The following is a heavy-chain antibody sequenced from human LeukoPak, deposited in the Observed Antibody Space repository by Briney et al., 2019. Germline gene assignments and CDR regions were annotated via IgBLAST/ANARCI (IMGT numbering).Heavy chain of an antibody. CDR3: ARSPRMYYYDSSGYAFDY. J-gene: IGHJ4*02. Sequence: GESLKISCKGSGYSFTSYWIGWVRQMPGKGLEWMGIIYPGDSDTRYSPSFQGQVTISADKSISTAYLQWSSLKASDTAMYYCARSPRMYYYDSSGYAFDYWGQGTLVTVSS. CDR1: GYSFTSYW. CDR2: IYPGDSDT. V-gene: IGHV5-51*01. D-gene: IGHD3-22*01.